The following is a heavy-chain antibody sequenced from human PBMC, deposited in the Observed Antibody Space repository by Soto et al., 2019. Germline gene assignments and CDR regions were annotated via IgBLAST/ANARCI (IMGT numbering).Heavy chain of an antibody. CDR3: TTDNCRSSTCYLNY. V-gene: IGHV3-15*07. D-gene: IGHD2-2*01. CDR1: GVPFSTTY. J-gene: IGHJ4*02. CDR2: IKSKIVGETT. Sequence: GGSLRLSCAASGVPFSTTYTNWVRQAPGKGLEWVGRIKSKIVGETTDFSAPVKGRFALSRDDSKNTVSLQMNSLKSEDTAIYYCTTDNCRSSTCYLNYWGQGALVTVSS.